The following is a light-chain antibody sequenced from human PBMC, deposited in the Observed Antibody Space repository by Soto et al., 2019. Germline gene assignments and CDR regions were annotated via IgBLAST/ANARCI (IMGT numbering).Light chain of an antibody. V-gene: IGKV1-39*01. CDR2: AAS. CDR3: QQSYSTPRT. CDR1: QSISSY. J-gene: IGKJ1*01. Sequence: DIQMTQSPSSLSASVGDRVTITCRASQSISSYLNWYQQKPGKAPKLLIYAASSLQSGVPSRFSGSGSGTDFTLTSSRLQPEDCATYYCQQSYSTPRTFGQGTKVEIK.